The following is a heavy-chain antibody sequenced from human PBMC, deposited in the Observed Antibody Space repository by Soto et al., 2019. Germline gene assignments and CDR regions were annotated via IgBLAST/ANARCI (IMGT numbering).Heavy chain of an antibody. J-gene: IGHJ4*02. Sequence: EVQLVESGGNLVEPGGSLRLSCAASGFRFNIYSMNWVRQAPGKGLEWSAYITSDTKTIKYADSVKGRFTISRDNDKNLVYLYMNSLRDEDTDVYYCARSGEGHFDYWGQGTVVTVSA. V-gene: IGHV3-48*02. D-gene: IGHD3-10*01. CDR1: GFRFNIYS. CDR3: ARSGEGHFDY. CDR2: ITSDTKTI.